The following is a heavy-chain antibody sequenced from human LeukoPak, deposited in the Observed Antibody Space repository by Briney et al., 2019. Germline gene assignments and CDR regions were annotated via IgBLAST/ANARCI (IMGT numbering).Heavy chain of an antibody. Sequence: SETLSLNCSVSGVPISDNPSFWGWVRQPPGKGLEWIASVYYTGTPYYNPSLRGRVTIAIDSSGHHFSLALSSLSAADTAVYFCARHERGIDSLDIWGQGTMITVAS. J-gene: IGHJ3*02. V-gene: IGHV4-39*01. CDR3: ARHERGIDSLDI. CDR2: VYYTGTP. CDR1: GVPISDNPSF. D-gene: IGHD1-14*01.